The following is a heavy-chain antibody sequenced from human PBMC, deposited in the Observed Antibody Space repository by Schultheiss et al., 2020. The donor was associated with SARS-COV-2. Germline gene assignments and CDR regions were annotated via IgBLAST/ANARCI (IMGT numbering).Heavy chain of an antibody. V-gene: IGHV1-2*02. J-gene: IGHJ6*02. CDR3: ATTRPSDLVASYGMEV. CDR1: GGTFSSYA. Sequence: GESLKISCKASGGTFSSYAISWVRQAPGQGLEWMGGINPHSGGTHYSQKFQARVTLTSDSDSSISTAYMEMSRLTSGDTAVYFCATTRPSDLVASYGMEVWGQGTTVTVSS. CDR2: INPHSGGT. D-gene: IGHD2-8*02.